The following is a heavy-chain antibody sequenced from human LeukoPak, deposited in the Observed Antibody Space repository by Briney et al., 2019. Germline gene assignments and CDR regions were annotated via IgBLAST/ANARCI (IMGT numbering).Heavy chain of an antibody. D-gene: IGHD2-21*02. J-gene: IGHJ3*02. CDR3: ARGSVTGAFDI. CDR2: IYYSGST. Sequence: SETLSLTCTVSGGSISSYYWSWIRQPPGKGLEWIGYIYYSGSTNYNPSLKSRVTISVDTSKNQFSLKLSSVTAADMAVYYCARGSVTGAFDIWGQGTMVTVSS. V-gene: IGHV4-59*01. CDR1: GGSISSYY.